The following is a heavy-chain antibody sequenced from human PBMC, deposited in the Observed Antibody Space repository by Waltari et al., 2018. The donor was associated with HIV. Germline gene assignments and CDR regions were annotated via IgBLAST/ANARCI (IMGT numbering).Heavy chain of an antibody. CDR2: INTKTGNP. D-gene: IGHD6-13*01. V-gene: IGHV7-4-1*02. J-gene: IGHJ4*02. CDR1: GYTFTTYA. CDR3: ARGASSSWHNDY. Sequence: QVQLVQSGSELKKPGASVKVSCKASGYTFTTYAVNWVPQSPGQCLEWMGWINTKTGNPTYAQVLTGRFVFSLDTSVNTAYLQISSLKAEDTAMYYCARGASSSWHNDYWGQGTLVTVSS.